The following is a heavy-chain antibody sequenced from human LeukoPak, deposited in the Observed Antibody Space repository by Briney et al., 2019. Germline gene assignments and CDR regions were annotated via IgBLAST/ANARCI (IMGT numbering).Heavy chain of an antibody. CDR2: ISGSGGST. D-gene: IGHD2-15*01. J-gene: IGHJ6*03. CDR1: GFTFSSYA. V-gene: IGHV3-23*01. CDR3: AKPYCSGDSCYHSGYYYYYMDV. Sequence: PGGSLRLSCAASGFTFSSYAMSWVRQAPGKGLEWVSAISGSGGSTYYADSVKGRFTISRDNSKNTLYLQMNSPRAEDTAVYYCAKPYCSGDSCYHSGYYYYYMDVWGKGTTVTVSS.